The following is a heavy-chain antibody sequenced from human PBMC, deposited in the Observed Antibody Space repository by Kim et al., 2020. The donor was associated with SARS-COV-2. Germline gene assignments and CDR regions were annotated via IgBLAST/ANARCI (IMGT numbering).Heavy chain of an antibody. V-gene: IGHV3-30*18. CDR2: ISYDGSNK. J-gene: IGHJ4*02. D-gene: IGHD1-26*01. CDR3: AKGRSGSYYETFDY. CDR1: GFTFSSYG. Sequence: GGSLRLSCAASGFTFSSYGMHWVRQAPGKGLEWVAVISYDGSNKYYADSVKGRFTISRDNSKNTLYLQMNSLRAEDTAVYYCAKGRSGSYYETFDYWGQGNLVTVSS.